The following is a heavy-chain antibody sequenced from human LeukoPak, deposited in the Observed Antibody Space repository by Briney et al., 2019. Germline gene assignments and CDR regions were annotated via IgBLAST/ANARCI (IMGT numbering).Heavy chain of an antibody. CDR2: IHYSGST. CDR3: ARSRWFGMATTPNWYFDL. J-gene: IGHJ2*01. Sequence: TSETLSLTCTVSGVSFSSYYWSWIRQPPGKGLEWIGYIHYSGSTNYNPSLKSRVTISVDTSKNQFSLKLSSVTAADTAVYYCARSRWFGMATTPNWYFDLWGRGTLVTVSS. D-gene: IGHD5-24*01. CDR1: GVSFSSYY. V-gene: IGHV4-59*01.